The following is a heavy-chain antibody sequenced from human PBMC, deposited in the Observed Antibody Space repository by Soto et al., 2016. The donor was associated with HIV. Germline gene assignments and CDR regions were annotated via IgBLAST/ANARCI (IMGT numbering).Heavy chain of an antibody. J-gene: IGHJ2*01. CDR1: GDTFSSYG. V-gene: IGHV1-69*01. Sequence: QVQLVQSGAEVKDPGSSVKVSCKASGDTFSSYGISWVRQAPGQGLEWMGAIIPRFGLANYAQKFQGRVTITADESTSTAYMELSSLRSEDTAVYYCARGLSWGSWYFDLWGRGTLVTVSS. CDR2: IIPRFGLA. CDR3: ARGLSWGSWYFDL. D-gene: IGHD7-27*01.